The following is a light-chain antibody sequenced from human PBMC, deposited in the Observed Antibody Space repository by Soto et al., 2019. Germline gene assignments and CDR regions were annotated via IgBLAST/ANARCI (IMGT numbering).Light chain of an antibody. CDR1: SSDIGGYNY. Sequence: QSLLTQPASVSGSPGQSITISCTGTSSDIGGYNYVSWYQQHPGKAPKLMIYDVSNRPSGVSSRFSGSKSGNTASLTISGLQAEDEADYYCCSYTTSSTYVFGTGTKVTVL. CDR2: DVS. J-gene: IGLJ1*01. V-gene: IGLV2-14*01. CDR3: CSYTTSSTYV.